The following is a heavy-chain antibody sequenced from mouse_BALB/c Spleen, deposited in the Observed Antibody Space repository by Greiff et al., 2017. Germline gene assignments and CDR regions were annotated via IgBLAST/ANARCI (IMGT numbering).Heavy chain of an antibody. CDR2: IRNKANGYTT. CDR3: ARDMGSGYYGNRDYAMDY. CDR1: GFTFTDYY. Sequence: EVKLVESGGGLVQPGGSLRLSCATSGFTFTDYYMSWVRQPPGKALEWLGFIRNKANGYTTEYSASVKGRFTISRDNSQSILYLQMNTLRAEDSATYYCARDMGSGYYGNRDYAMDYWGQGTSVTVSS. D-gene: IGHD2-1*01. V-gene: IGHV7-3*02. J-gene: IGHJ4*01.